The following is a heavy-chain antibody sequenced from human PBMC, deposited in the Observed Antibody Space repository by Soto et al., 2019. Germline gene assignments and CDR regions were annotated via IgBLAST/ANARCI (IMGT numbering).Heavy chain of an antibody. CDR2: ISYDGSNK. V-gene: IGHV3-30*18. J-gene: IGHJ4*01. CDR1: GFTFSSYG. Sequence: QVQLVESGGGVVQPGRSLRLSCAASGFTFSSYGMHWVRQAPGKGLEWVAVISYDGSNKYYADSVKGRFTISRDNSKNTLYLQMNSLGAEDTAVYYCAKAGYYYGSGKQREPRMYYFDYWGHGSLVTVSS. D-gene: IGHD3-10*01. CDR3: AKAGYYYGSGKQREPRMYYFDY.